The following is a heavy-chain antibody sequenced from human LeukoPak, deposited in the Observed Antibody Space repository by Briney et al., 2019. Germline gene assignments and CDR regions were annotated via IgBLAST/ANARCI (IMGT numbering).Heavy chain of an antibody. CDR2: NSGSGNT. CDR1: GFTFNNYA. CDR3: AKDDFITAGVFDS. J-gene: IGHJ5*01. V-gene: IGHV3-23*01. D-gene: IGHD3-22*01. Sequence: GGSLRLSRAASGFTFNNYAMSWVRQAPGKGLEWVSGNSGSGNTYYADSVKGRFTISRDNSKNMLYLQMYRLRAEDTALYYCAKDDFITAGVFDSWGQGTLVTVSS.